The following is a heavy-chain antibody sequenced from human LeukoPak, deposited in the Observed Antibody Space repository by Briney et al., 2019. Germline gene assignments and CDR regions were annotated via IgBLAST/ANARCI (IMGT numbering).Heavy chain of an antibody. CDR2: ISSSGSTI. CDR3: ARELWFGESDAYGMDV. D-gene: IGHD3-10*01. V-gene: IGHV3-11*01. Sequence: GGSLRLSCAASGFTFSDYYMSWIRQAPGKGLEWVSYISSSGSTIYYADSVKGRFTISRDNAKNSLYLQMNSLRAEDTAVYYCARELWFGESDAYGMDVWGQGTTVTVSS. CDR1: GFTFSDYY. J-gene: IGHJ6*02.